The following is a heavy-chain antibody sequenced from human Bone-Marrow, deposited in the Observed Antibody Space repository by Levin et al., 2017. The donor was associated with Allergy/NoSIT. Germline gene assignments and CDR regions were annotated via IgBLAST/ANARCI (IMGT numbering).Heavy chain of an antibody. J-gene: IGHJ5*02. CDR3: AKEDSCDYVLDA. Sequence: GGSLRLSCAASGFNFSTFGMHWVRQAPGKGLEWVAVISYDGSNKYYVDSVKGRFTISRDNSKNTLFLQMNSLRAEDTAVYYCAKEDSCDYVLDAWGQGTLLTVSS. CDR1: GFNFSTFG. V-gene: IGHV3-30*18. D-gene: IGHD4-17*01. CDR2: ISYDGSNK.